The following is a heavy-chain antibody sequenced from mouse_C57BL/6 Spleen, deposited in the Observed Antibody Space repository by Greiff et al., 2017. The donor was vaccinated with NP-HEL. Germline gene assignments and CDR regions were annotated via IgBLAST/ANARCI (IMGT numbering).Heavy chain of an antibody. J-gene: IGHJ1*03. CDR1: GYTFTGYW. Sequence: QVQLQQSGAELMKPGASVTLSCKATGYTFTGYWLEWLKQRPGLGLEWIGEILPGSGSTNYNEKFKGKATFTADTASNTAYMQLSSLTTEDSAIYYCARRGNWDEWYFDVWGTGTTVTVSS. V-gene: IGHV1-9*01. CDR3: ARRGNWDEWYFDV. CDR2: ILPGSGST. D-gene: IGHD4-1*01.